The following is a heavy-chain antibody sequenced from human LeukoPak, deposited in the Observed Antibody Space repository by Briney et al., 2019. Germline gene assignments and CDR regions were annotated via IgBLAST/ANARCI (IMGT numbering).Heavy chain of an antibody. D-gene: IGHD5-18*01. CDR1: GYTFTSYN. Sequence: ASVKVSCKASGYTFTSYNIYWVRQAPGQGLEWMGWINPNSGGTNYAQKFQGWVTMTRDTSISTAYMELSRLRSDDTAVYYCARGSGYGFYYYYGMDVWRQGTTVTVSS. J-gene: IGHJ6*02. CDR3: ARGSGYGFYYYYGMDV. CDR2: INPNSGGT. V-gene: IGHV1-2*04.